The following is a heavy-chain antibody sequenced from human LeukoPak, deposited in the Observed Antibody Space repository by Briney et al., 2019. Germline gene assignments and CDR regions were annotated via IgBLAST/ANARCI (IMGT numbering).Heavy chain of an antibody. CDR3: ARVPLLYDFWSGYYYYYYYYMDV. Sequence: TGGSLRLSCAASGLTFSGFAMNWVRQAPGKGLEWVSYISSSGSTIYYADSVKGRFTISRDNAKNSLYLQMNSLRAEDTAVYYCARVPLLYDFWSGYYYYYYYYMDVWGKGTTVTVSS. D-gene: IGHD3-3*01. J-gene: IGHJ6*03. CDR1: GLTFSGFA. CDR2: ISSSGSTI. V-gene: IGHV3-48*03.